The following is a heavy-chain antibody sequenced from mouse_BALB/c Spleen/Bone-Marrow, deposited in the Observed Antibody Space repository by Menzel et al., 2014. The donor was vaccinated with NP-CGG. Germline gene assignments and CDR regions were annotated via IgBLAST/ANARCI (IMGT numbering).Heavy chain of an antibody. CDR2: IDPANGNT. D-gene: IGHD2-2*01. CDR1: GFNVXDTY. J-gene: IGHJ2*01. Sequence: VQLQQPGAEFVKPGASVKLSCTASGFNVXDTYIHWVKQRPEQGLEWIGRIDPANGNTKYDPKFQGKATITADTSSNTAYLQLSSLTSEDTAVYYCASYVYGYYFDYWGQGTTLTVSS. V-gene: IGHV14-3*02. CDR3: ASYVYGYYFDY.